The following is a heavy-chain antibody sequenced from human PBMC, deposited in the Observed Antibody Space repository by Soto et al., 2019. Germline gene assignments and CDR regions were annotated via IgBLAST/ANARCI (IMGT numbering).Heavy chain of an antibody. CDR1: GFTLSTYS. V-gene: IGHV3-48*02. J-gene: IGHJ6*02. CDR2: ISKSSTTI. CDR3: ARDPPNFYYYGMDV. Sequence: EGSLRLSCIASGFTLSTYSMTWVRQAPGKGLEWLSYISKSSTTINYADSVKGHFTISRDNAKNSVYLEMSSLRDEDSAVYYCARDPPNFYYYGMDVWGQGTTVTVSS.